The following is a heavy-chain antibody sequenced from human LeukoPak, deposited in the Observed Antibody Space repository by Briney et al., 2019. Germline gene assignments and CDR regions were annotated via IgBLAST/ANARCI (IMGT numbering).Heavy chain of an antibody. J-gene: IGHJ4*02. CDR3: ARDYKTGHTDY. D-gene: IGHD3-10*01. Sequence: GGSLRLSCTASGFNFRNFGFHLVRQAPGKGLEWLAVIWSEGTIQLHADSAKGRFTISKDDLKNTLYLQMNSLRVEDTAIYYCARDYKTGHTDYWGQGTLVTVSS. V-gene: IGHV3-33*01. CDR1: GFNFRNFG. CDR2: IWSEGTIQ.